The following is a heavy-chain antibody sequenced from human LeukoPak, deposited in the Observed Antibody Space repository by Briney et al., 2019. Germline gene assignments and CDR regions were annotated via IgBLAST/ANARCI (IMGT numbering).Heavy chain of an antibody. CDR1: GFTFSGSA. D-gene: IGHD5-24*01. CDR2: IRSKANSYAT. J-gene: IGHJ4*02. Sequence: GGSLKLSCAASGFTFSGSAMHWVRQASGKGPEWVGRIRSKANSYATAYAASVKGRFTISRDDSKNTAYLQMNSLKTEDTAVYYCTRPDRDGYSFDYWGQGTLVTVSS. CDR3: TRPDRDGYSFDY. V-gene: IGHV3-73*01.